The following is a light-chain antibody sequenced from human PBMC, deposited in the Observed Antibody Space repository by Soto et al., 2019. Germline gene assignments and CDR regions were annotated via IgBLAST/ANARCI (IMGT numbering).Light chain of an antibody. CDR2: EVN. CDR3: QSYDSSLSGSV. Sequence: QSVLTQRPSASWSPGQSVAISCTGTSSDFGGYNYVSWYQQHPGKAPKLMIYEVNKRPSGVPDRFSGSKSGTSASLAITGLQAEDEADYYCQSYDSSLSGSVFGTGTKSTV. V-gene: IGLV2-8*01. CDR1: SSDFGGYNY. J-gene: IGLJ1*01.